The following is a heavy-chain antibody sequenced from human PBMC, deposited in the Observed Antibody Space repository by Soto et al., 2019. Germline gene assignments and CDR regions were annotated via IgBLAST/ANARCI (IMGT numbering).Heavy chain of an antibody. D-gene: IGHD3-16*02. CDR1: GFTFSGYY. J-gene: IGHJ3*02. CDR2: ISSSGSTI. V-gene: IGHV3-11*01. Sequence: GGSLRLSCAASGFTFSGYYMSWIRRAPGKGLEWVSYISSSGSTIYYADSVKGRFTISRDNAKNSLYLQMNSLRAEDTAVYYCARDVGAGRGFYDYVWGSYLPEAFDIWGQGTMVTVSS. CDR3: ARDVGAGRGFYDYVWGSYLPEAFDI.